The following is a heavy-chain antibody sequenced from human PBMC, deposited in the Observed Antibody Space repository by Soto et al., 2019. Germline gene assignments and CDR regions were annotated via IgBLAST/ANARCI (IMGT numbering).Heavy chain of an antibody. CDR1: GFSFSNYG. Sequence: VGSLRRSWSASGFSFSNYGRRWVRQAPGKWLEWLAGILYDGTNKYYADSVKGRFTISRDNSRNTLDLQMNSLSSEDTAFYYCAKGRSESSAWFAFDYWGQGTLVTVSS. V-gene: IGHV3-30*18. CDR3: AKGRSESSAWFAFDY. D-gene: IGHD6-19*01. J-gene: IGHJ4*02. CDR2: ILYDGTNK.